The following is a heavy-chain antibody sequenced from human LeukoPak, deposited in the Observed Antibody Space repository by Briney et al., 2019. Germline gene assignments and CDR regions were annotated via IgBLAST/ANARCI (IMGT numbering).Heavy chain of an antibody. J-gene: IGHJ4*02. Sequence: GGSLRLSCDASGFTFSNYAMIWVRQAPGKGLEWVSGISASGGSTYYADSVKGRFTISRDNSKDTLYLQMKSLGVEDTAVYYCAKEMRAQLLWLADYWGQGALVTVSS. CDR1: GFTFSNYA. CDR3: AKEMRAQLLWLADY. D-gene: IGHD2-21*01. CDR2: ISASGGST. V-gene: IGHV3-23*01.